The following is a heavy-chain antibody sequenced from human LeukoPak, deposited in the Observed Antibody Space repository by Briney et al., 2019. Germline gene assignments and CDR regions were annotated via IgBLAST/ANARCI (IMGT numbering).Heavy chain of an antibody. Sequence: ASVKVSCKASGYTFIVYSVNWLRQAPGQGLEWMGWINTKTGNPTYAQGFTGRFVFSMDTSVSTAYLQISSLEAEDTAVYYCARGKGSGWSWGDGFDIWGQGTMVTVSS. J-gene: IGHJ3*02. V-gene: IGHV7-4-1*02. D-gene: IGHD6-19*01. CDR1: GYTFIVYS. CDR3: ARGKGSGWSWGDGFDI. CDR2: INTKTGNP.